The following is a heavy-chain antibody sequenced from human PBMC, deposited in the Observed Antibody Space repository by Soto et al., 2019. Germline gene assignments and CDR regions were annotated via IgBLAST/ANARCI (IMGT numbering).Heavy chain of an antibody. D-gene: IGHD3-9*01. CDR2: VYYSGNT. Sequence: TLSLTCTVSGGSISSSNFYWGWIRQPPGKGLEWIGNVYYSGNTYFNPSLKSRVTISVDTSKNHFSLKLSSVTAADTAVYYCARLRGLVDYWGQGTLVTVSS. V-gene: IGHV4-39*02. J-gene: IGHJ4*02. CDR1: GGSISSSNFY. CDR3: ARLRGLVDY.